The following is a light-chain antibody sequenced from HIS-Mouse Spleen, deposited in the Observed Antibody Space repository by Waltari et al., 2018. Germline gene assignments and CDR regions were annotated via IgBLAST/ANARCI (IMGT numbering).Light chain of an antibody. J-gene: IGLJ3*02. Sequence: QAVLTQPPSLSASPGSSASLTCPFRSGINGGTSRISWYQQKPGSPPQYLLRYKSDSDKQQGSGVPSRFSGSKDASANAGILLISGLQSEDEADYYCMIWHSSAWVFGGGTKLTVL. CDR1: SGINGGTSR. CDR3: MIWHSSAWV. V-gene: IGLV5-45*01. CDR2: YKSDSDK.